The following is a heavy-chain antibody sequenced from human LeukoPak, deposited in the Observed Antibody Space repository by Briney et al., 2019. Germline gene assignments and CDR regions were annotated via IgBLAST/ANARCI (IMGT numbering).Heavy chain of an antibody. CDR1: GGSISSSSYY. D-gene: IGHD4-17*01. J-gene: IGHJ5*01. V-gene: IGHV4-39*01. CDR3: ARGDDYGDYVGGYWFDY. Sequence: SETLSLTCTVSGGSISSSSYYWGWIRQPPGKGLEWIGSIYYSGSTYYNPSLKSRVTISVDTSKNQFSLKLSSVTAADTAVYYCARGDDYGDYVGGYWFDYWGQGTLVTVSS. CDR2: IYYSGST.